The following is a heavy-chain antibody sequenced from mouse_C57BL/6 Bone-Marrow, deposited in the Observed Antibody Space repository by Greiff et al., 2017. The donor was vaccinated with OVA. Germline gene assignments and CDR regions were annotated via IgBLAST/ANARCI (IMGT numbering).Heavy chain of an antibody. J-gene: IGHJ3*01. D-gene: IGHD2-5*01. Sequence: EVQLVESGGGLVKPGGSLKLSCAASGFTFSSYAMSWVRQTPEKRLEWVATISDGGSYTYYPDNVKGRFTISRDNAKNNLYLQMSHLKSEDTAMYYCASYYSNLFAYWGQGTLVTVSA. CDR1: GFTFSSYA. CDR2: ISDGGSYT. CDR3: ASYYSNLFAY. V-gene: IGHV5-4*01.